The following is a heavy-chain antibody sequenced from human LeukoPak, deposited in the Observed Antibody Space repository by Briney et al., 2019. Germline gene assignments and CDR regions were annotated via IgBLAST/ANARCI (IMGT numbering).Heavy chain of an antibody. J-gene: IGHJ4*02. CDR1: GFTVSSNY. CDR3: AREREAVVVTGAIYGDY. D-gene: IGHD2-21*02. CDR2: ISSSSSYI. V-gene: IGHV3-21*01. Sequence: GGSLRLSCAASGFTVSSNYMSWVRQAPGKGLEWVSSISSSSSYIYYADSAKGRFTISRDNAKNSLYLQMNSLRAEDTAVYYCAREREAVVVTGAIYGDYWGQGTLVTVSS.